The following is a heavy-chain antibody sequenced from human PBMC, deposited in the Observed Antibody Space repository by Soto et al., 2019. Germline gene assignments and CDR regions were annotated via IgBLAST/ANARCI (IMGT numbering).Heavy chain of an antibody. V-gene: IGHV4-59*01. CDR3: ARALRFLESRGGYGMDV. Sequence: SETLSLTCTVSGGSISSYYWSWIRQPPGKGLEWIGYIYYSGSTNYNPSLKSRVTISVDTSKNQFSPKLSSVTAADTAVYYCARALRFLESRGGYGMDVWGQGTTVTVSS. J-gene: IGHJ6*02. CDR2: IYYSGST. CDR1: GGSISSYY. D-gene: IGHD3-3*01.